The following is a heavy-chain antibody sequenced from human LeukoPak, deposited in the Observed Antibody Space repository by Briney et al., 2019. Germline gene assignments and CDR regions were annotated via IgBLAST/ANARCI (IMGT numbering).Heavy chain of an antibody. CDR3: ARSTGPIDY. J-gene: IGHJ4*02. D-gene: IGHD1-1*01. CDR2: TYYRSKWST. CDR1: GDSFSSNRAA. Sequence: SQTLSLTCAISGDSFSSNRAAWIWIRQSPSRGLEWLGRTYYRSKWSTYYAVSVKSRISINRDTSKNQISLQLNSVTPEDTAVYYCARSTGPIDYWGQGTLVTVSS. V-gene: IGHV6-1*01.